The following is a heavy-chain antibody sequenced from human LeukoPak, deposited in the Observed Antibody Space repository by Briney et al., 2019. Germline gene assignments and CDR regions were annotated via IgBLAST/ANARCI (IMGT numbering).Heavy chain of an antibody. J-gene: IGHJ6*03. CDR3: ARNSNGARYYYYMDV. CDR1: GGSFSAYY. D-gene: IGHD4-11*01. Sequence: SETLSLTCAVYGGSFSAYYWSWIRQPPGKGLEWIGEINHSGSTNYNPSLKSRVTISVDTSKNQFSLKLSSVTAADTAVYSCARNSNGARYYYYMDVWGKGTTVTVSS. V-gene: IGHV4-34*01. CDR2: INHSGST.